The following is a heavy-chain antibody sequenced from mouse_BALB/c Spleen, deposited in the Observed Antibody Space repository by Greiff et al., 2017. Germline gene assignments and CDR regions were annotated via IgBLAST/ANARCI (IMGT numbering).Heavy chain of an antibody. Sequence: EVKLVESGGGLVKPGGSLKLSCAASGFTFSSYAMSWVRQTPEKRLEWVASISSGGSTYYPDSVKGRFTISRDNARNILYLQMSSLRSEDTAMYYCARYDYDWYAMDYWGQGTSVTVSS. CDR3: ARYDYDWYAMDY. D-gene: IGHD2-4*01. V-gene: IGHV5-6-5*01. J-gene: IGHJ4*01. CDR2: ISSGGST. CDR1: GFTFSSYA.